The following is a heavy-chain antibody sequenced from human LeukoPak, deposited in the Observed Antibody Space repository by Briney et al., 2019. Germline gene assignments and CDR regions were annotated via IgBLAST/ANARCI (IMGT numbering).Heavy chain of an antibody. CDR2: INHSGST. CDR1: GGSFSGYY. CDR3: ARPGVGCSSTSCYRSYYYYYYMDV. J-gene: IGHJ6*03. V-gene: IGHV4-34*01. Sequence: SETLSLTCAVYGGSFSGYYWSWIRQPPGKGLEWIGEINHSGSTNYNPSLKSRVTISVDTSKNQFSLKLSSVTAADTAVYYCARPGVGCSSTSCYRSYYYYYYMDVWGKGTTVTVSS. D-gene: IGHD2-2*01.